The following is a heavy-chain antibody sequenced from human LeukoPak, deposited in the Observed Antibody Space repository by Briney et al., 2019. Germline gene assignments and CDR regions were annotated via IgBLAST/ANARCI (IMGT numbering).Heavy chain of an antibody. CDR2: ISGSGGST. V-gene: IGHV3-23*01. CDR3: TKVMEQQLVSTDY. Sequence: GGSLRLSCAASGFTFSSYAMSWVRQAPGKGLEWVSAISGSGGSTYYADSVKGRFTISRDNSKNTVYLQMNSLRTEDTAIYYCTKVMEQQLVSTDYWGQGTLVTVSS. CDR1: GFTFSSYA. D-gene: IGHD6-6*01. J-gene: IGHJ4*02.